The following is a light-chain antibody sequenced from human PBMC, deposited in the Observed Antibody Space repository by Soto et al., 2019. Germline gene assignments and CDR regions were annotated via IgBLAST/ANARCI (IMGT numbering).Light chain of an antibody. J-gene: IGKJ5*01. CDR1: QNIRTY. V-gene: IGKV1-39*01. Sequence: DIQMTQSPYSLSASVGDSVTITCRSSQNIRTYLNWYQQKPGRAPKLLIHSASALPSGVPSRFSGSGSGTYFTLTISSLQPEDLATYYCQQSYTTPPITFGQGTRLEIK. CDR2: SAS. CDR3: QQSYTTPPIT.